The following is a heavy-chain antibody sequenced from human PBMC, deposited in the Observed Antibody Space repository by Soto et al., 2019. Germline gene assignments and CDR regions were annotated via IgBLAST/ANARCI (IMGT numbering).Heavy chain of an antibody. CDR3: ARHERRGQDY. J-gene: IGHJ4*02. Sequence: QVQLQESGPGLVKPSGTLSLTCAVSGGSIISYNWWSWVRQPPGKGLEWIGEIFHSGSTNFNPSHKSRATISIDKPKNTSSLKLNSVTAADTPVYSGARHERRGQDYGGQGTLVPVSS. CDR1: GGSIISYNW. V-gene: IGHV4-4*02. CDR2: IFHSGST.